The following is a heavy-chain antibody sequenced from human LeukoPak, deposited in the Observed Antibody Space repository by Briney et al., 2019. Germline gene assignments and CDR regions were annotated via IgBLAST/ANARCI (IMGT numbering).Heavy chain of an antibody. J-gene: IGHJ4*02. D-gene: IGHD4-23*01. CDR2: ISVSGAGT. V-gene: IGHV3-23*01. Sequence: GRSLRLSCAASGFTFSSYAMSWVRQAPGRGLEWVSGISVSGAGTYYADSVKGRFTISRDNSKNTLYLQMNSLRAEDTAVYYCAKEGGGNLNYFDYWGQGTLVTVSS. CDR1: GFTFSSYA. CDR3: AKEGGGNLNYFDY.